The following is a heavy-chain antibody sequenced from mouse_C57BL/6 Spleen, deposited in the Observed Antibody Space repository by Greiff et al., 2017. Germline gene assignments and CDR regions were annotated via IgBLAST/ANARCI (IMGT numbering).Heavy chain of an antibody. CDR1: GYTFTSSD. V-gene: IGHV1-85*01. CDR3: ARGGWDDAMDY. D-gene: IGHD4-1*01. Sequence: VQLQQSGPELVKPGASVKLSCKASGYTFTSSDINWVKQRPGQGLEWIGWIYPRDGSTKYNEKFKGKATLTVDTSSSTAYMELHSLTSEDSAVYFCARGGWDDAMDYWGQGTSVTVSS. J-gene: IGHJ4*01. CDR2: IYPRDGST.